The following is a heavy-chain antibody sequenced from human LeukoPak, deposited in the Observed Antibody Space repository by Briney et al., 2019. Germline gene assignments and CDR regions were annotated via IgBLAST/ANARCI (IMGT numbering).Heavy chain of an antibody. CDR2: IHPSDSYT. D-gene: IGHD3-22*01. J-gene: IGHJ4*02. CDR1: GYSFTSYW. Sequence: GESLKISCKGSGYSFTSYWISWVRQMPGKGLEWVGRIHPSDSYTNYSPSFQGHVTISADKSINAASLQWSSLKASDTAMYYCARQDGSGSLFYFDYWGQGTLVTVSS. V-gene: IGHV5-10-1*01. CDR3: ARQDGSGSLFYFDY.